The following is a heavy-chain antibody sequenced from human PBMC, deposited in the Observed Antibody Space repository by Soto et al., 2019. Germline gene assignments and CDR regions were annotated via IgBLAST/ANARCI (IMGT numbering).Heavy chain of an antibody. CDR1: GYSFTSYW. V-gene: IGHV5-10-1*01. CDR2: IDPSDSYT. D-gene: IGHD3-10*01. CDR3: ARVGGILLWFGDRDHYGMDV. Sequence: PGESLKISCKGSGYSFTSYWISWVRQMPGKGLEWTGRIDPSDSYTNYSPSFQGHVTISADKSISTAYLQWSSLKAADTAVYYCARVGGILLWFGDRDHYGMDVWGQGTTVTVSS. J-gene: IGHJ6*02.